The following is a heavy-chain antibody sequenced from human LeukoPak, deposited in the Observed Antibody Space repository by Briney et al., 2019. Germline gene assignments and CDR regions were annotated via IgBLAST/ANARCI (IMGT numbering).Heavy chain of an antibody. Sequence: TSETLSLTCTVSGGSISSYYWSWIRQPPGKGLEWIGYIYYSGSTNYNPALKSRVTISVDTSKNQFSLKLSSVTAADTAVYYCARGAYDSSGYQSYWGQGTLVTVSS. V-gene: IGHV4-59*08. D-gene: IGHD3-22*01. J-gene: IGHJ4*02. CDR2: IYYSGST. CDR3: ARGAYDSSGYQSY. CDR1: GGSISSYY.